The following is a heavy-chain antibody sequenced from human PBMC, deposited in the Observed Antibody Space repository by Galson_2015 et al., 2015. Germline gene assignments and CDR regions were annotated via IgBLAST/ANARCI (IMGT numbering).Heavy chain of an antibody. J-gene: IGHJ2*01. Sequence: SLRLSCAASGFTFSTYSMNWVRQAPGKGLEWVSYISSGSSTIYYADSVKGRFTISRDNAKNSLYLQMNSLRDEDTAVYYCARDLIAAAGTDWYFDLWGRGTLVTVSS. V-gene: IGHV3-48*02. CDR2: ISSGSSTI. CDR1: GFTFSTYS. D-gene: IGHD6-13*01. CDR3: ARDLIAAAGTDWYFDL.